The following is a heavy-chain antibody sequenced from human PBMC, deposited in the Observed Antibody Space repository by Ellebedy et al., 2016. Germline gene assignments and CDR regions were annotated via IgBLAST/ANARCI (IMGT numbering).Heavy chain of an antibody. V-gene: IGHV5-51*01. D-gene: IGHD6-19*01. CDR1: GYSFTSYW. Sequence: GGSLRLSCNGSGYSFTSYWIGWVRQMPGKGLEWMGIIYPGDSDTRYSPSFQGQVTISADKSISTAYLQWSSLKASDTAMYYCARPHVVAGLSNAFDIWGQGTMVTVSS. CDR2: IYPGDSDT. J-gene: IGHJ3*02. CDR3: ARPHVVAGLSNAFDI.